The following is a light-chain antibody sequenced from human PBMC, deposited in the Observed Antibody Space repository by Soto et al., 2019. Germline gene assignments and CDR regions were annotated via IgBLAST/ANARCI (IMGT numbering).Light chain of an antibody. J-gene: IGLJ1*01. CDR2: DVS. CDR3: CLYAGSNLSGVYV. CDR1: SSDVGGYNY. Sequence: QSALTQPRSVSGSPGQSVTISCTGTSSDVGGYNYVSWYQQHPGKAPKLMIYDVSKRPSGVPDRFSGSKSGNTASLTISGFKAEDGADFSSCLYAGSNLSGVYVFGLGTKVPVL. V-gene: IGLV2-11*01.